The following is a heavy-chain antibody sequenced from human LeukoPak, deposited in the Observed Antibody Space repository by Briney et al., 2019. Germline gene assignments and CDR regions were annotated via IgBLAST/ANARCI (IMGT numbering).Heavy chain of an antibody. CDR3: ARHLTAAAGNYGMDV. CDR2: IYPGDSDT. D-gene: IGHD6-13*01. CDR1: GYSFTSYW. V-gene: IGHV5-51*01. Sequence: GESLKISCKGSGYSFTSYWIGWVRQMPGKGLEWMGIIYPGDSDTRYSPSFQDQVTISADKSISTAYLQWSSLKASDTAMYYCARHLTAAAGNYGMDVWGQGTTVTVSS. J-gene: IGHJ6*02.